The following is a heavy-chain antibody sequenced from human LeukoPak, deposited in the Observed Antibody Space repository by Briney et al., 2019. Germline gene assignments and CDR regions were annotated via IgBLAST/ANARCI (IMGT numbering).Heavy chain of an antibody. D-gene: IGHD6-19*01. V-gene: IGHV4-59*11. Sequence: SETLSLTCTVSGGSISSHYWSWIRQPPGKGLEWIGYIYYSGSTNYNPSLKSRVTISVDTSKHQFSLKLSSVTAADTAVYYCARSPQYRAQWLVPTAYYYYYMDVWGKGTTVTVSS. J-gene: IGHJ6*03. CDR3: ARSPQYRAQWLVPTAYYYYYMDV. CDR2: IYYSGST. CDR1: GGSISSHY.